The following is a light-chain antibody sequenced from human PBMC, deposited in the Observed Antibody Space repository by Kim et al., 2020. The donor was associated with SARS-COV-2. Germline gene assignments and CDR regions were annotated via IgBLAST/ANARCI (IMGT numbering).Light chain of an antibody. J-gene: IGKJ2*03. CDR3: QQSYSTPYS. Sequence: DIQMTQSPSSLSASFGDRVTITCRASQSISYFLNWYQQRPGKAPKLLIYAASSLQSGVPSRFSGSGSGTDFTLTISSLQPEDFATYYCQQSYSTPYSFRQGTKLDIK. CDR2: AAS. V-gene: IGKV1-39*01. CDR1: QSISYF.